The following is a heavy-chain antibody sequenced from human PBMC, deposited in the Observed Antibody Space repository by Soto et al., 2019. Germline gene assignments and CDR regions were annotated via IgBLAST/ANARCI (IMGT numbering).Heavy chain of an antibody. D-gene: IGHD5-18*01. CDR2: ISDYNGNT. J-gene: IGHJ6*02. CDR3: ARARAIIETDDSYGFSGGMDV. V-gene: IGHV1-18*01. Sequence: ASVKVSCKASGYTFTSYGSSWVRQAPGQGLEWMGWISDYNGNTNYAQKLQGRVTMTTDTSTSTAYMELRSLRSDDTAVYYCARARAIIETDDSYGFSGGMDVWGHGTTVTV. CDR1: GYTFTSYG.